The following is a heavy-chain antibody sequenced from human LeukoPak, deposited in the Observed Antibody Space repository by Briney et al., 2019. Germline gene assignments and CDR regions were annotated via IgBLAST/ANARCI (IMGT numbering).Heavy chain of an antibody. D-gene: IGHD2-2*01. V-gene: IGHV2-70*17. CDR3: ARQKTSSTSCYDYYDY. CDR2: IDWDDDK. Sequence: SGPTLVNPTQTLTLTCTFSGFSLSTSGMCVSWIRQPPGKALEWLARIDWDDDKFYNTSLKTRLTISKDTSKNQVVLTMTNMDPVDTATYYCARQKTSSTSCYDYYDYWGQGTLVTVSS. J-gene: IGHJ4*02. CDR1: GFSLSTSGMC.